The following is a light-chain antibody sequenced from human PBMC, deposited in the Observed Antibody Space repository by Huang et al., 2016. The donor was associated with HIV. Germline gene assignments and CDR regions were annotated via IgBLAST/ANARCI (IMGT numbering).Light chain of an antibody. J-gene: IGKJ4*01. CDR3: MQALQTPLT. CDR1: QSLLHRNGNNY. Sequence: DIVMTQSPLSLSVTPGEPASISCSSSQSLLHRNGNNYLDWYLQKPGQSPQLLIYVASSRASGIPDRFNGSGSGTDFTLKISRVEAEDVGVYYCMQALQTPLTFGGGTKVEVK. CDR2: VAS. V-gene: IGKV2-28*01.